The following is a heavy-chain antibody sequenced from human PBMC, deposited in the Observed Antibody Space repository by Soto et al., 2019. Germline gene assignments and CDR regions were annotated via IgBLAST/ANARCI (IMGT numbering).Heavy chain of an antibody. D-gene: IGHD3-22*01. J-gene: IGHJ5*02. V-gene: IGHV3-11*06. CDR1: GFTFSDYY. CDR2: ISSSSSYT. CDR3: AREYYYDSSGYYQLYNWFDP. Sequence: QVQLVESGGGLVKPGGSLRLSCAASGFTFSDYYMSWIRQAPGKGLEWVSYISSSSSYTNYADSVKGRFTISRDNANNSLYQQMNSLRAEDTAVYYCAREYYYDSSGYYQLYNWFDPWGQGNLVTVSS.